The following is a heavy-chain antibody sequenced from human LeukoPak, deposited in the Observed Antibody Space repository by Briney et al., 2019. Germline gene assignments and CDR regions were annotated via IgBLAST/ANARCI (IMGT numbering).Heavy chain of an antibody. V-gene: IGHV3-66*01. D-gene: IGHD2-2*01. CDR3: TRDSASYHFAY. J-gene: IGHJ4*02. CDR2: LYSGGAT. Sequence: GGSLRLSCAASGFSVGNNYMSWVRQAPGKGLEWVSVLYSGGATYYADSVKGRFIISRDNSKNTVSLQMNDLRTEDTAFYYCTRDSASYHFAYWGQGALVTVSS. CDR1: GFSVGNNY.